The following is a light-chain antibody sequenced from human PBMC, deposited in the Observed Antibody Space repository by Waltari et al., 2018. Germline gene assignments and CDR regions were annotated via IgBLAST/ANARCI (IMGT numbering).Light chain of an antibody. CDR1: SPNIGAGYD. V-gene: IGLV1-40*01. J-gene: IGLJ1*01. CDR3: QSFDSSLSSHV. Sequence: QSVLTQPPSVSGAPGQRVTISCTGSSPNIGAGYDVHWYQQFPGTAPRLLIRANNNRPSGVPDRFSGSTSGTSASLAVTGLQAEDEADDVCQSFDSSLSSHVFGTGTKVTVL. CDR2: ANN.